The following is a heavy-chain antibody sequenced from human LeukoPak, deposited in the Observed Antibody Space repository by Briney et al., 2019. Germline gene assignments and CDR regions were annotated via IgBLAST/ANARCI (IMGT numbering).Heavy chain of an antibody. V-gene: IGHV4-59*08. CDR2: IYYSGST. CDR1: GGSISSYY. D-gene: IGHD2-8*01. J-gene: IGHJ4*02. Sequence: SETLSLTCTVSGGSISSYYWSWIRQPPGKGREWIGYIYYSGSTNYNPSLKSRVTMSVDTSKNQFSLKLSSVTAADTAVYYCARQSCTNGVCYPPYYWGQGTLVTVSS. CDR3: ARQSCTNGVCYPPYY.